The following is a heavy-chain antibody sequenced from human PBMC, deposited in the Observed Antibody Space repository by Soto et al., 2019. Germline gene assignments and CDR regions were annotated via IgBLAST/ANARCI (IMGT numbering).Heavy chain of an antibody. J-gene: IGHJ4*02. Sequence: SETLSLTCTVSGGSISSYYWSWIRQPPGKGLEWIGYNYYSGSTTYNPSLKSRVTISVDTSKNQFSLKLSSVTAADTAVYYCARRYGGTFDYWGQGTLVTVSS. CDR2: NYYSGST. D-gene: IGHD2-15*01. V-gene: IGHV4-59*08. CDR3: ARRYGGTFDY. CDR1: GGSISSYY.